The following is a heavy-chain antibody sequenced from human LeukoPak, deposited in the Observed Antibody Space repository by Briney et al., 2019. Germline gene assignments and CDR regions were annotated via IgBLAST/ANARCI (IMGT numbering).Heavy chain of an antibody. Sequence: SVKVSCKASGGTFSSYAISWVRKAPGQGLEWMGGIIPIFGTANYAQKFQGRVTITADESTSTAYMELSSLRSEDTAVYYCARGGRQWLVLTEFDYWGQGTLVTVSS. D-gene: IGHD6-19*01. J-gene: IGHJ4*02. V-gene: IGHV1-69*01. CDR2: IIPIFGTA. CDR1: GGTFSSYA. CDR3: ARGGRQWLVLTEFDY.